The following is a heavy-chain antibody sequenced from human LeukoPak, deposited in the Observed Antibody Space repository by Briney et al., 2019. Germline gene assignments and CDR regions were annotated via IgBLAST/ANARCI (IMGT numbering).Heavy chain of an antibody. Sequence: PSETLSLTCGVSGGSITTTNYWSWVRQPPGGGLEWIGEISLAGRTRYNPSLKSRVNISIDESKDHLYLNLASVTAADTAVYYCSRESGPFCPFGHWGQGTLVAVTS. CDR2: ISLAGRT. D-gene: IGHD1-26*01. J-gene: IGHJ4*02. CDR1: GGSITTTNY. V-gene: IGHV4-4*02. CDR3: SRESGPFCPFGH.